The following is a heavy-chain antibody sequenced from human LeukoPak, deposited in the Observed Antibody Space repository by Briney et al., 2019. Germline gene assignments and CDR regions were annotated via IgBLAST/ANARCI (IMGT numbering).Heavy chain of an antibody. J-gene: IGHJ4*02. Sequence: SETLSLTCAVYGGSFSGYYWSWIRQPPGKGLEWIGEINHSGSTNYNPSLKSRVTISVDTSKNQFSLQLSSVTAADTAVYYCARDPGEGGSREGDCFDYWGQGTLVTVSS. V-gene: IGHV4-34*01. CDR2: INHSGST. CDR3: ARDPGEGGSREGDCFDY. D-gene: IGHD1-26*01. CDR1: GGSFSGYY.